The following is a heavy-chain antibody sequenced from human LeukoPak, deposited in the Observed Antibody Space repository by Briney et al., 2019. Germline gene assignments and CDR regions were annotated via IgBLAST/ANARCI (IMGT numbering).Heavy chain of an antibody. CDR2: IYYSGST. CDR3: ARGTLGYCTNGVCYGFDY. V-gene: IGHV4-59*01. CDR1: GGSISSYY. D-gene: IGHD2-8*01. Sequence: SETLSLTCTVSGGSISSYYWSWVRQPPGKGLEWIVYIYYSGSTNYNPSLKSRVTISVDTSKNQFSLKLSSVTAADTAVYYCARGTLGYCTNGVCYGFDYWGQGTLVSVSS. J-gene: IGHJ4*02.